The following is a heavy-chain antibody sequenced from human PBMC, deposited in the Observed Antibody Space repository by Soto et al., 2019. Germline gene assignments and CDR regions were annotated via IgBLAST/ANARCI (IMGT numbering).Heavy chain of an antibody. V-gene: IGHV3-74*01. D-gene: IGHD4-17*01. Sequence: EVQLVESGGGLVQPGGPLVRSCEAPGFPFGSYWRHCVGQVPGKGLVWVARIKSAGSDTSKADSVKARFTISRDNAKNTLYLQMSSLRAEDTSVYYCVRVAYGDLGGWGQGTLVTVSS. J-gene: IGHJ4*02. CDR2: IKSAGSDT. CDR3: VRVAYGDLGG. CDR1: GFPFGSYW.